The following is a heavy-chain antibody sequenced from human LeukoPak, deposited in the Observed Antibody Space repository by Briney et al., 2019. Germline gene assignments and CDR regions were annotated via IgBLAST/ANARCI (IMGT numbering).Heavy chain of an antibody. CDR2: ISSRGTSI. J-gene: IGHJ2*01. Sequence: GGSLRLSCAASGSTFSRYEMNWARQAPGKGLEWLSYISSRGTSIYYAESVKGRFTVSRDKAKNSLFLQMNSLRAEDTAVYYCARGGEYWFFDLWGRGTLVTVSS. CDR3: ARGGEYWFFDL. D-gene: IGHD3-16*01. CDR1: GSTFSRYE. V-gene: IGHV3-48*03.